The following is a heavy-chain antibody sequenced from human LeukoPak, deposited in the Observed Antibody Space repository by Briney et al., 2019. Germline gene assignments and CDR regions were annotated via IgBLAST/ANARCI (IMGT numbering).Heavy chain of an antibody. V-gene: IGHV3-15*01. D-gene: IGHD1-14*01. CDR1: GFTFSNAW. J-gene: IGHJ3*02. CDR2: IRRITAGGTT. Sequence: AGSLRLSCAASGFTFSNAWMNWVRQAPRKGLYWVDRIRRITAGGTTDYAAPVKGRFTISRDDSKNPLNLQMNSLKTEDAGVYYCATAVARYTLAWGGFDIWGQGTRVTVSS. CDR3: ATAVARYTLAWGGFDI.